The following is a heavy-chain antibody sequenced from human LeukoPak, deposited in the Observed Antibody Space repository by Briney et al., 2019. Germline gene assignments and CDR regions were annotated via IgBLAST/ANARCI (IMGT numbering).Heavy chain of an antibody. CDR2: INPSGGGT. D-gene: IGHD2-8*01. CDR1: GYTFTSYD. CDR3: VVHNILSFYGMDV. V-gene: IGHV1-46*01. Sequence: ASVKVSCKASGYTFTSYDINWVRQAPGQGLEWMGAINPSGGGTTYAQNFQGRVTITRDTSTTTVYMELSSLSSEDTAVYYCVVHNILSFYGMDVWGQGTTVTVSS. J-gene: IGHJ6*02.